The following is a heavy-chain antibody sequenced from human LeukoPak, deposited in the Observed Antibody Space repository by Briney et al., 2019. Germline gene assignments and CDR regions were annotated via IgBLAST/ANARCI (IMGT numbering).Heavy chain of an antibody. CDR3: AKDLISGGDGMDV. D-gene: IGHD1-26*01. Sequence: GGSLRLSCAASGFTFSSYGMHWVRQAPGKGLEWVAVISYDGSNKYYVDSVKGRFTISRDNSKNTLYLQMNSLRAEDTAVYYCAKDLISGGDGMDVWGQGTTVTVSS. CDR2: ISYDGSNK. CDR1: GFTFSSYG. V-gene: IGHV3-30*18. J-gene: IGHJ6*02.